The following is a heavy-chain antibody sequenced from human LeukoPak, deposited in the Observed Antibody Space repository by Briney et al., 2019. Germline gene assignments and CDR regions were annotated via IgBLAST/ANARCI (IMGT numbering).Heavy chain of an antibody. CDR2: IIPIFGTA. D-gene: IGHD1-26*01. J-gene: IGHJ6*02. CDR1: GGTFSSYA. Sequence: GASVKVSCKASGGTFSSYAISWVRQAPGQGLEWMGGIIPIFGTANYAQKFQGRVTITADESTSTAYMELSSLRSEDTAVYYCARAVLSYSGSYGMDVWGQGTTVTVSS. CDR3: ARAVLSYSGSYGMDV. V-gene: IGHV1-69*13.